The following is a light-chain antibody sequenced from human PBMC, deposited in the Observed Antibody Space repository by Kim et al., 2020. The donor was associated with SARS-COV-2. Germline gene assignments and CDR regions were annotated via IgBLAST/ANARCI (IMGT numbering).Light chain of an antibody. Sequence: VKLTCTLSSGRSSYIIAWHQQQPGKAPRFLMKLEGSGSYNKGSGIPDRFSGSSSGADRYLTISNLQSEDEADYYCETWDSNTNWVFGGGTKLTVL. J-gene: IGLJ3*02. V-gene: IGLV4-60*03. CDR3: ETWDSNTNWV. CDR1: SGRSSYI. CDR2: LEGSGSY.